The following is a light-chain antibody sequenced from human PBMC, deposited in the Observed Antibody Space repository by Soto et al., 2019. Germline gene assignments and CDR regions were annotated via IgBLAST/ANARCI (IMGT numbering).Light chain of an antibody. V-gene: IGKV1-39*01. CDR1: QSISSN. Sequence: DIQMTQSPSSLSASVGDRVTITCRASQSISSNLNWYQQKPGKAPKLLIYAASTLQSGVPSRFSGSESGTDFTLTISSLQPEDFATYYCQQSYSTPRTFGGGTKVEIK. J-gene: IGKJ4*01. CDR3: QQSYSTPRT. CDR2: AAS.